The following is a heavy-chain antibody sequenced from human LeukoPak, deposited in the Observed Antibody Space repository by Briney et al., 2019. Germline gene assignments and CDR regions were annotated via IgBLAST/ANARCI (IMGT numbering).Heavy chain of an antibody. V-gene: IGHV4-39*07. CDR3: ARDGGGYYGMDV. CDR1: GDSISSSDYY. J-gene: IGHJ6*02. CDR2: ISYSGST. Sequence: PSETLSLTCTVSGDSISSSDYYWGWIRQPPGKGLGWIGTISYSGSTYYNPSLQSRVTISVDTSKNQFSLKLSSVTAADTAVYYCARDGGGYYGMDVWGQGTTVTVSS. D-gene: IGHD3-16*01.